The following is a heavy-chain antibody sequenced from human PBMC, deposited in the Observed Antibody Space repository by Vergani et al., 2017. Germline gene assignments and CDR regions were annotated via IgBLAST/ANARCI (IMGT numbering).Heavy chain of an antibody. CDR2: ISPGASTV. CDR1: GFKFSDHY. V-gene: IGHV3-11*04. CDR3: AKNRGISTTRDYCAMDV. D-gene: IGHD6-13*01. J-gene: IGHJ6*02. Sequence: LEESGGGSVKPGGSLRLSCAASGFKFSDHYMSWIRQAPGKGLEWVSHISPGASTVSYTDSVTGRFTVSRDDDNNSLTLDRTTLRVGDTAVYYCAKNRGISTTRDYCAMDVWGQGTTVTVSS.